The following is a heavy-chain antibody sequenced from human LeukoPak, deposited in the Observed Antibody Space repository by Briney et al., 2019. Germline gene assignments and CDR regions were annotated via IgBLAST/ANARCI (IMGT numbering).Heavy chain of an antibody. Sequence: ASVKVSCKASGYTFTGYYMHWVRQAPGQGLEWMGWINPNSGGTNYAQKFQGRVTMTRDTSISTAHMELSRLRSDDTAVYYCASLGYCSSTSCYVSADYWGQGTLVTVSS. CDR3: ASLGYCSSTSCYVSADY. J-gene: IGHJ4*02. V-gene: IGHV1-2*02. CDR2: INPNSGGT. CDR1: GYTFTGYY. D-gene: IGHD2-2*01.